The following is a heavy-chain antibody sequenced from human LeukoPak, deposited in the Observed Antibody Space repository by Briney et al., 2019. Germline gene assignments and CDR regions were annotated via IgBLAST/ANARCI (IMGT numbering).Heavy chain of an antibody. Sequence: SGGSLRLSCAASGFTFSSYSMNWVRQAPGKGLEWVSSISSSSSYIYYADSVKGRFTISRDNAKNSLYLQMNSLRAEDTAVYYCARDGYYYDSSGYQYYGMDVWGQGTTVTVSS. V-gene: IGHV3-21*01. CDR1: GFTFSSYS. CDR3: ARDGYYYDSSGYQYYGMDV. CDR2: ISSSSSYI. J-gene: IGHJ6*02. D-gene: IGHD3-22*01.